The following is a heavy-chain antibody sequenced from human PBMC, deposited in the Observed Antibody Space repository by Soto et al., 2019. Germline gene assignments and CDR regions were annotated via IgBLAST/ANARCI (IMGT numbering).Heavy chain of an antibody. CDR1: GGSFSGYY. CDR3: ARGGGYCSSTSCSGFDP. CDR2: INHSGST. Sequence: QVQLQQWGAGLLKPSETLSLTCAVYGGSFSGYYWSWIRQPPGKGLEWIGEINHSGSTNYNPSLKSRVTRSVDTSKNQFSLKLSSVTAADTAVYYCARGGGYCSSTSCSGFDPWGQGTLVTVSS. J-gene: IGHJ5*02. D-gene: IGHD2-2*01. V-gene: IGHV4-34*01.